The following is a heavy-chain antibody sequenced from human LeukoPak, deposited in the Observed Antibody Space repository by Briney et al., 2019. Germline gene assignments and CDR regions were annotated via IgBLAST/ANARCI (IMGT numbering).Heavy chain of an antibody. V-gene: IGHV4-31*03. Sequence: SETLSLTCTVSGGSISSGGYYWSWIRQHPGKGLEWIGYIYYSGSTYYNPSLKSRVPISVDTSKNQFSLKLSSVTAAATAVYYCARGPGYSTYDYWGQGTLVTVSS. CDR1: GGSISSGGYY. CDR2: IYYSGST. D-gene: IGHD1-26*01. J-gene: IGHJ4*02. CDR3: ARGPGYSTYDY.